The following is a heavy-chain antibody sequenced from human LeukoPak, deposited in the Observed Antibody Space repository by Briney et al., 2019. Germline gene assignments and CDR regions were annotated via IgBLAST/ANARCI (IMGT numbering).Heavy chain of an antibody. D-gene: IGHD2-2*01. V-gene: IGHV3-7*01. CDR1: GFTFSSYW. CDR2: IKQDGSEK. CDR3: ARVGYCSSTSCYGDYYYYMDV. Sequence: GGSLRLSCAASGFTFSSYWMSWVRQAPGKGLEWVANIKQDGSEKYYVDSVKGRFTISRDNAKNSLYLQMNSLRAEDTAVYYCARVGYCSSTSCYGDYYYYMDVWGKGTTVTISS. J-gene: IGHJ6*03.